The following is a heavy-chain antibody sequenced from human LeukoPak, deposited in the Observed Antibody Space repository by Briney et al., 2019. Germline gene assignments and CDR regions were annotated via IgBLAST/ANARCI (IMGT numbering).Heavy chain of an antibody. CDR2: IKEDGSEK. V-gene: IGHV3-7*01. CDR1: GFSFSTYW. Sequence: GGSLKLSCVASGFSFSTYWMSWVRQAPGKGLEWVANIKEDGSEKYYADSVKGRFTISRDNSKNTLYLQMNSLRAEDTAVYYCARELTAAASFFDPWGQGTLVTVSS. CDR3: ARELTAAASFFDP. J-gene: IGHJ5*02. D-gene: IGHD2-2*01.